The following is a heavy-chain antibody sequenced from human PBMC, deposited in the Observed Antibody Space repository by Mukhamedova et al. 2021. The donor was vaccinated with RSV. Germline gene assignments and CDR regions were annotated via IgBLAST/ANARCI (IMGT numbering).Heavy chain of an antibody. J-gene: IGHJ5*02. D-gene: IGHD2/OR15-2a*01. CDR3: ARDASGQYLRTGWLDP. V-gene: IGHV3-30*15. Sequence: AEYMGGRFTISRDNAKNSLFLQMSSLRVEDTAIYYCARDASGQYLRTGWLDPWSQGTLVTVSS.